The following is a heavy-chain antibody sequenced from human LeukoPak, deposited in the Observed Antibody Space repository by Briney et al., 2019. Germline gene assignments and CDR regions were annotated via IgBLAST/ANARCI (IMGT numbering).Heavy chain of an antibody. V-gene: IGHV4-59*08. Sequence: SETLSLTCTVSGGSISSNSWNWIRQAPGKGLEWIGSIYYSGTTSYNPSLMSRVTTSVDTSKNKFSLKLTSVTAADTAVYYCARHVQSSGWYQADVFDIWGQGTMVTVSS. CDR3: ARHVQSSGWYQADVFDI. CDR1: GGSISSNS. CDR2: IYYSGTT. J-gene: IGHJ3*02. D-gene: IGHD6-19*01.